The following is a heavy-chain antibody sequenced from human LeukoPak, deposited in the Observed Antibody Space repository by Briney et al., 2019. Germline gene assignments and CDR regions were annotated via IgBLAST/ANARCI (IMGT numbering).Heavy chain of an antibody. CDR3: ARGPVSSSGFFDY. Sequence: PWGALRLSCAASGFTFSDYHKSWVRQASGEGLGGGLYVSSSGGTISYAGSVKGRFSISRDNAKKSLYLQMNSLRAKDTAVYYCARGPVSSSGFFDYWGQGTLVTVSS. CDR1: GFTFSDYH. CDR2: VSSSGGTI. D-gene: IGHD3-22*01. J-gene: IGHJ4*02. V-gene: IGHV3-11*01.